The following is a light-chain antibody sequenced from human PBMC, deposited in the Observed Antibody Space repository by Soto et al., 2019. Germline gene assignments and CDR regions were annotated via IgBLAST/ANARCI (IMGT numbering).Light chain of an antibody. Sequence: EIVLTQSPATLSLSAGERATLSCRDSQSVSSYLAWYQQKPGQAPRLLIYDASNRATGIPARFSGSGSGTDFTLTISSLEPEDFAVYYCQQRSNWPPYTFGQGTKLEIK. CDR3: QQRSNWPPYT. CDR2: DAS. J-gene: IGKJ2*01. V-gene: IGKV3-11*01. CDR1: QSVSSY.